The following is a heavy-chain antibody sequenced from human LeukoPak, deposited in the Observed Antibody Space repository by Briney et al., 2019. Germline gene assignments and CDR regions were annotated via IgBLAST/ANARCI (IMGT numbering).Heavy chain of an antibody. D-gene: IGHD3-22*01. CDR3: ARDHQYYYDSSGYYYEVSWFDP. Sequence: GASVKVSCKASGYTFTGYYMHWVRQAPGQGLEWMGWINPNSGGTNYAQKFQGRVTMTRDTSISTAYMELSRLRSDDTAVYYCARDHQYYYDSSGYYYEVSWFDPWGQGTLVTVSS. CDR1: GYTFTGYY. V-gene: IGHV1-2*02. J-gene: IGHJ5*02. CDR2: INPNSGGT.